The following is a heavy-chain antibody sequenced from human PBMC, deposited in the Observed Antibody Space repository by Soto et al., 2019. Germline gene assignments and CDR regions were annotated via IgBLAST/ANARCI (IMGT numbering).Heavy chain of an antibody. J-gene: IGHJ6*02. CDR1: GDTFSSFA. CDR3: ARDKDREQLGGNYYYALDV. CDR2: LIPIFRTP. V-gene: IGHV1-69*12. Sequence: QVHLVQSGAEVKKPGSSVKVSCKASGDTFSSFAISWVRQAPGQGLEWMGGLIPIFRTPKYGQKFQGRVTITADETTSTDYMELSSLRSEDTAVYYCARDKDREQLGGNYYYALDVWGQGTTVIVSS. D-gene: IGHD1-1*01.